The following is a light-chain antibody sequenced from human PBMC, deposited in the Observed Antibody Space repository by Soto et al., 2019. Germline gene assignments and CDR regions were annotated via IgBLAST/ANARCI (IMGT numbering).Light chain of an antibody. CDR1: QTINNN. V-gene: IGKV3-15*01. CDR2: GAS. Sequence: DIVMTQSPATLSMSPGERATPSCRASQTINNNLAWNQQKPGQAPRLLIYGASTRATGIPDRFSGSGSGTEFTLTISSLQSEDFAVYYCQQYDKWPWTFGRGTKVEIK. CDR3: QQYDKWPWT. J-gene: IGKJ1*01.